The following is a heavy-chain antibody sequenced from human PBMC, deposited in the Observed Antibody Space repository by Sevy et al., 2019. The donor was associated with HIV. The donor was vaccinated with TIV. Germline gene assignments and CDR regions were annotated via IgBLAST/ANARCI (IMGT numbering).Heavy chain of an antibody. V-gene: IGHV3-23*01. CDR2: ISGSGGST. CDR1: GFTFSSNA. J-gene: IGHJ3*02. Sequence: EGSLRLSCAASGFTFSSNAMSWVRQAPGKELEWVSAISGSGGSTYYADSVKGRFTISRDNSMNTLYLQMNSLRAEDTAVYYCAKGQRIVVILAAIRCAFDIWGQGTMVTVSS. CDR3: AKGQRIVVILAAIRCAFDI. D-gene: IGHD2-2*02.